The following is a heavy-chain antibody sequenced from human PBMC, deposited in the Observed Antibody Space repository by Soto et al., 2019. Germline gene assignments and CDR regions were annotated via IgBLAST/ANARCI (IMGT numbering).Heavy chain of an antibody. V-gene: IGHV3-23*01. Sequence: GSLRLSCVASGFTFSSYAMSWVRQAPGKGLEWVSAISGSGGSTYYADSVKGRFTISRDNSKNTLYLQMNSLRAEDTAVYYCAKSQLSGSGPLSWGQGTLVTVSS. CDR2: ISGSGGST. D-gene: IGHD2-15*01. CDR1: GFTFSSYA. CDR3: AKSQLSGSGPLS. J-gene: IGHJ5*02.